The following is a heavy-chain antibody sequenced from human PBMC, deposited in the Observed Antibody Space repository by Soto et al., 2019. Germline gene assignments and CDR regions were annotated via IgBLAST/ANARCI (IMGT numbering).Heavy chain of an antibody. CDR2: INWNGGST. CDR1: FDDYG. J-gene: IGHJ3*02. V-gene: IGHV3-20*01. Sequence: FDDYGMSWVRQAPGKGLEWVSGINWNGGSTGYADSVKGRFTISRDNAKNSLYLQMNSLRAEDTALYHCAREILPGGIAKGAFDIWGQGTMVTVSS. D-gene: IGHD2-15*01. CDR3: AREILPGGIAKGAFDI.